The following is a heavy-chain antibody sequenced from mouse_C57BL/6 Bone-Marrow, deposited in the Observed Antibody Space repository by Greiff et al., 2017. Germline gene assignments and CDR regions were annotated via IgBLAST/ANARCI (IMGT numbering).Heavy chain of an antibody. CDR3: ARRLLLFDY. CDR2: ISSGSSTI. J-gene: IGHJ2*01. D-gene: IGHD2-3*01. CDR1: GFTFRDYG. Sequence: EVKLVESGGGLVKPGGSLKLSCAASGFTFRDYGMHWVRQAPEKGLEWVAYISSGSSTIYYADTVKGRFTISRDNAKNTLFLQMTSLRSEDTAMYYCARRLLLFDYWGQGTTLTVSS. V-gene: IGHV5-17*01.